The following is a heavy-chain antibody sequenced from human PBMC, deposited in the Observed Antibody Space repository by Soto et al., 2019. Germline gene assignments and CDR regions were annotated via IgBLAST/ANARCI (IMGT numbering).Heavy chain of an antibody. V-gene: IGHV3-21*01. CDR1: GFTFSSYS. J-gene: IGHJ5*02. Sequence: GGSLRLSCAASGFTFSSYSMNWVRQAPGKGLEWVSSISSSSSYIYYADSVKGRSTISRDNAKNSLYLQMNSLRAEDTAVYYCARAVLRFLEWSTTAFDPWGQGTLVTVSS. D-gene: IGHD3-3*01. CDR3: ARAVLRFLEWSTTAFDP. CDR2: ISSSSSYI.